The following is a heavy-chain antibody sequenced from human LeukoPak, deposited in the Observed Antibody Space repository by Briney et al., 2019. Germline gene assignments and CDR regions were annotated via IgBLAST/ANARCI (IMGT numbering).Heavy chain of an antibody. J-gene: IGHJ4*02. Sequence: SGGSLRLSCAASGFTFSSYVMHWVRQAPGKGLDWVAVISYDGSNKYYVDSVKGRFTISRDNSKNTLYLQMNTLRAEDTAVYYCAGWSASAKRYWGQGTLVTVSS. CDR2: ISYDGSNK. CDR3: AGWSASAKRY. V-gene: IGHV3-33*05. D-gene: IGHD3-3*01. CDR1: GFTFSSYV.